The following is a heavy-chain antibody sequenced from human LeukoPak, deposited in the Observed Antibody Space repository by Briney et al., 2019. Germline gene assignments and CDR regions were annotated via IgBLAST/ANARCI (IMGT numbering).Heavy chain of an antibody. CDR2: INHNGIT. J-gene: IGHJ4*02. Sequence: PSETLSLTCAVYGGSFSGHYWSWIRQPPGKGREWIGEINHNGITNYNPSLKSRVTISVDTSKNQFSLELRSVTAADTAVYYCARSVSGGLECDFWAQGSLVTVSS. CDR3: ARSVSGGLECDF. CDR1: GGSFSGHY. V-gene: IGHV4-34*01. D-gene: IGHD3-16*01.